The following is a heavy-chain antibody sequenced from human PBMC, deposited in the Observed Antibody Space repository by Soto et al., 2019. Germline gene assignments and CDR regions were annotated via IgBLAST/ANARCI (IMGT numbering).Heavy chain of an antibody. CDR2: IDDRGST. D-gene: IGHD2-2*01. CDR3: VRGHCSTTSCSPYYYYYAMDV. J-gene: IGHJ6*02. Sequence: SETLSLTCTVSGGSISSGDYYWSWIRQPPGKGLEWIGYIDDRGSTHHNPSLESRVTMSVDMSKNQFSLKLSSVTAADTAVYFCVRGHCSTTSCSPYYYYYAMDVWGQGTTVTVSS. CDR1: GGSISSGDYY. V-gene: IGHV4-30-4*01.